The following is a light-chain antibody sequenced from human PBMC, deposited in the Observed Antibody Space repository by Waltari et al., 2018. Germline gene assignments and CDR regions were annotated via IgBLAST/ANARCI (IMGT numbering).Light chain of an antibody. CDR3: GTWDSSLSAVV. V-gene: IGLV1-51*02. CDR2: ENN. J-gene: IGLJ2*01. Sequence: QSVLTQPPSVSAAPGQTVTISCSGSSFNIANNYVSWYQHLPGTAPELLIYENNKRPAGIPDRFSGSKSGTSATLGITGLQTGDEADYYCGTWDSSLSAVVFGGGTKLTVL. CDR1: SFNIANNY.